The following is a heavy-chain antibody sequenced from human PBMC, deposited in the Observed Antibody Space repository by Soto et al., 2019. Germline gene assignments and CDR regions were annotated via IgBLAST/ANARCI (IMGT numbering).Heavy chain of an antibody. J-gene: IGHJ6*02. D-gene: IGHD1-26*01. CDR2: ISAYNGNT. CDR1: GYTFTSYG. V-gene: IGHV1-18*01. Sequence: GASVKVSCKASGYTFTSYGISWVRQAPGQGLEWMGWISAYNGNTNYAQKLQGRVTMTTDTSTSTAYMELRSLRSDDTAVYYCASYSGGYFDYYYYGMDVWGQGTTVTV. CDR3: ASYSGGYFDYYYYGMDV.